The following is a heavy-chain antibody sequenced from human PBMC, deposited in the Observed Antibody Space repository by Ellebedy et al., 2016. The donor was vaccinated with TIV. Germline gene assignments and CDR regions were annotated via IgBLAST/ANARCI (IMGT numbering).Heavy chain of an antibody. D-gene: IGHD6-13*01. J-gene: IGHJ4*02. Sequence: SETLSLTXTVSGGSISSYYWSWIRQPPGKGLEWIGYIYYSGSTNYNPSLKSRVTISVDTSKNQFSLKLSSVTAADTAVYYCALRLAAAAYFDYWGQGTLVTVSS. V-gene: IGHV4-59*01. CDR1: GGSISSYY. CDR3: ALRLAAAAYFDY. CDR2: IYYSGST.